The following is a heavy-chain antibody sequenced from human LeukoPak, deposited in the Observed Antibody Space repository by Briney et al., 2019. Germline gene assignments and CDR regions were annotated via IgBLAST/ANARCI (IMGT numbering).Heavy chain of an antibody. CDR1: GCRFTSYW. Sequence: GGSLQISCQGSGCRFTSYWIGWVRQVPGKGLEWMGIIYPGDSDTRYSPSFQGQVTISAGKSISTAYLQWSSLKASDTAMYYCATSIAVAGYFDYWGQGTLVTVSS. J-gene: IGHJ4*02. V-gene: IGHV5-51*01. CDR3: ATSIAVAGYFDY. CDR2: IYPGDSDT. D-gene: IGHD6-19*01.